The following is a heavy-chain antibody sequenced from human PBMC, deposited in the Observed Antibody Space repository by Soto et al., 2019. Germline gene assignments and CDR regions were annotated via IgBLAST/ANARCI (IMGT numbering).Heavy chain of an antibody. J-gene: IGHJ4*02. V-gene: IGHV4-59*01. Sequence: PSETLSLTCTVSGGSISSYYWSWIRQPPGKRLEWIGYIYYSGSTNYNPSLKSRVTISVDTSKNQFSPKLSSVTAADTAVYYCARGGWLLDYWGQGTLVTVSS. D-gene: IGHD5-12*01. CDR2: IYYSGST. CDR3: ARGGWLLDY. CDR1: GGSISSYY.